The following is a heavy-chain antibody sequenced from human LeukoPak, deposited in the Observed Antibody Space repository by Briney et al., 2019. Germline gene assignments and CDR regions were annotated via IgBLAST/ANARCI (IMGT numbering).Heavy chain of an antibody. CDR2: IYYSGST. CDR1: GGSISSSSYY. D-gene: IGHD3-3*01. V-gene: IGHV4-39*01. CDR3: ARVNYDFWSGYGDFSFDY. Sequence: SETLSLTCTVSGGSISSSSYYWGWIRQPPGKGLEWIGSIYYSGSTYYNPSLKSRVTISVDTSKNQFSLQLSSVTAADTAVYYCARVNYDFWSGYGDFSFDYWGQGTLVTVSS. J-gene: IGHJ4*02.